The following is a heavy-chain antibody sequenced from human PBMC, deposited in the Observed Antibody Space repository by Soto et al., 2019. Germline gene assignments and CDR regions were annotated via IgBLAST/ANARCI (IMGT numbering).Heavy chain of an antibody. D-gene: IGHD6-13*01. CDR3: ARATIAAAGKAFDY. V-gene: IGHV1-69*02. CDR2: IIPILGIA. J-gene: IGHJ4*02. Sequence: SVKVSCKASGGTFSSYTISWVRQAPGQGLEWMGRIIPILGIANYAQKFQGRVTITADKSTSTAYMGLSSLRSEDTAVYYCARATIAAAGKAFDYWGQGTLVTVSS. CDR1: GGTFSSYT.